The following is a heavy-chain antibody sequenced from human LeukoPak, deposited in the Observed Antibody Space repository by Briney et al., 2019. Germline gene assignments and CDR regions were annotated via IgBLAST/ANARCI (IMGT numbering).Heavy chain of an antibody. CDR2: ISSSSGTI. D-gene: IGHD2-15*01. J-gene: IGHJ3*02. CDR1: GFTFSSYS. V-gene: IGHV3-48*02. CDR3: ARSRCSGGSCYAWGAAFDI. Sequence: GGSLRLSCAASGFTFSSYSMNWVRQAPGKGLEWVSYISSSSGTIYYADSVKGRFTISRDNAKNSLYLQMNSLRDEDTAVYYCARSRCSGGSCYAWGAAFDIWGQGTMVTVS.